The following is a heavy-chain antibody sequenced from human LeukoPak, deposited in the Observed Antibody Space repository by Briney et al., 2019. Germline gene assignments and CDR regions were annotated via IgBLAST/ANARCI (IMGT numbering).Heavy chain of an antibody. CDR3: ARDRYSSGWYFSFTDYYYYYGMDV. D-gene: IGHD6-19*01. Sequence: GASVKVSCKASGYTFTGYYMHWVRQALGQGLEWMGRINPNSGGTNYAQKFQGRVTMTRDTSISTAYMELSRLRSDDTAVYYCARDRYSSGWYFSFTDYYYYYGMDVWGQGTTVTVSS. J-gene: IGHJ6*02. V-gene: IGHV1-2*06. CDR2: INPNSGGT. CDR1: GYTFTGYY.